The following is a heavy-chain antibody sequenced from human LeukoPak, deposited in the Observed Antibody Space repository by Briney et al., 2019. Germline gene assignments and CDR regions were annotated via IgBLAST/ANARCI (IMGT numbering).Heavy chain of an antibody. V-gene: IGHV1-69*04. D-gene: IGHD3-10*01. CDR1: GGTFSSYA. Sequence: ASVKVSCKASGGTFSSYAISWVRQAPGQGLEWMGRIIPILGIANYAQKFQGRVTITADKSTSTAYMELRSLRSDDTAVYYCARDVGFGELFYWFDPWGQGTLVTVSS. CDR2: IIPILGIA. J-gene: IGHJ5*02. CDR3: ARDVGFGELFYWFDP.